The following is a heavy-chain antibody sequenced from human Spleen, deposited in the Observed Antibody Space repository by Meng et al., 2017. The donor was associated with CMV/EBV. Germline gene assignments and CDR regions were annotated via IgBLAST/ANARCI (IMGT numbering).Heavy chain of an antibody. Sequence: GFIFSNFGLNWGRQAPGKGLEWVAFIRFDGSEKFYADSVKGRFTISRDNSESTLYLQTNSLRAEDTAVYYCAKDRNYYDSSGLYFHHWGQGTLVTVSS. CDR3: AKDRNYYDSSGLYFHH. V-gene: IGHV3-30*02. J-gene: IGHJ1*01. CDR2: IRFDGSEK. D-gene: IGHD3-22*01. CDR1: GFIFSNFG.